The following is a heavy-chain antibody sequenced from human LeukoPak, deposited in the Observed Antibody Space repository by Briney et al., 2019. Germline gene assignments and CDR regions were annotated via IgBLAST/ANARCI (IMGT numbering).Heavy chain of an antibody. Sequence: GGTLRLSCAASGFTFSSYWMHWVRQAPGKGLVWVSRINSDGSSTSYADSVKGRFTISRDNAKNTLYLQMNSLRAEDTAVYYCARGKTPAVTTPFDYWGQGTLVTVSS. V-gene: IGHV3-74*01. CDR1: GFTFSSYW. J-gene: IGHJ4*02. D-gene: IGHD4-17*01. CDR2: INSDGSST. CDR3: ARGKTPAVTTPFDY.